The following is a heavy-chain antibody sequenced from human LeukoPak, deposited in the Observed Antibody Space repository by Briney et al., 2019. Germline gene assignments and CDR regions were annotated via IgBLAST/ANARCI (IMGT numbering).Heavy chain of an antibody. CDR3: ARAIRGGYSYGPLDY. D-gene: IGHD5-18*01. V-gene: IGHV4-59*01. J-gene: IGHJ4*02. Sequence: PSETLSLTCTVSGGSISSYYWSWIRQPPGKGLEWIGYIYYSGSTNYNPSLKSRVTISVDTSKNQFSLKLSSVTAADTAVYYCARAIRGGYSYGPLDYWGQGTLVTVSS. CDR2: IYYSGST. CDR1: GGSISSYY.